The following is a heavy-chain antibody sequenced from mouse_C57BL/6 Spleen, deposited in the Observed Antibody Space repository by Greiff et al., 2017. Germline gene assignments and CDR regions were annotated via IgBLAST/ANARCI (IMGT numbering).Heavy chain of an antibody. CDR2: IYPGDGDT. J-gene: IGHJ4*01. V-gene: IGHV1-82*01. D-gene: IGHD3-3*01. Sequence: VQGVESGPELVKPGASVKISCKASGYAFSSSWMNWVKQRPGKGLEWIGRIYPGDGDTNYNGKFKGKATLTADKSSSTAYMQLSSLTSEDSAVYFCARDGTGAMDYWGQGTSVTVSS. CDR3: ARDGTGAMDY. CDR1: GYAFSSSW.